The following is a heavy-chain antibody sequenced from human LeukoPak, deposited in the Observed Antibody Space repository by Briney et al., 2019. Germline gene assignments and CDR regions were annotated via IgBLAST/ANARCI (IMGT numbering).Heavy chain of an antibody. CDR3: ARDFHCSSTSCYNFDY. V-gene: IGHV1-46*01. J-gene: IGHJ4*02. Sequence: ASVKVSCKASGYTFTSYYMHWVRQAPGQGLEWMGIINASGGRTSYAQKFQGRVTMTRDTSTSTVYMELSSLRSEDTAVYYCARDFHCSSTSCYNFDYWGQGTLVTVSS. CDR1: GYTFTSYY. CDR2: INASGGRT. D-gene: IGHD2-2*02.